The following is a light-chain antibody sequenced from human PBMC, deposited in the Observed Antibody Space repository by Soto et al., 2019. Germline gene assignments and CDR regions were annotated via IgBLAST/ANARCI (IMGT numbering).Light chain of an antibody. CDR1: SNDVGGYNY. CDR3: SSYAASNSLGV. J-gene: IGLJ3*02. CDR2: DVS. V-gene: IGLV2-8*01. Sequence: QSALTQPPSASGSPGQSVTISCTGTSNDVGGYNYVSWYQQHPGKAPKLMIYDVSKRPSGVPDRFSGSKSGNTASLTVSGLQAEDEADYYCSSYAASNSLGVFGGGTKLTVL.